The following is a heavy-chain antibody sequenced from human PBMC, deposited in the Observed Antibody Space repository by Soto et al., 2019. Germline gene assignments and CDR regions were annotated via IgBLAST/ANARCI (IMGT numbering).Heavy chain of an antibody. D-gene: IGHD3-22*01. J-gene: IGHJ6*02. CDR3: ARDRSSGYYHPYSMDV. CDR2: ISFDGSTQ. V-gene: IGHV3-30-3*01. Sequence: QVQLVESGGGVVQPGRSLRLSCAASKFTFSSYPMHWVRQAPGKGLEWVALISFDGSTQYYPDSVKGRFTISRDNSRNTLYLQRNILRAGDTAVYYCARDRSSGYYHPYSMDVWGQGTTVTGSS. CDR1: KFTFSSYP.